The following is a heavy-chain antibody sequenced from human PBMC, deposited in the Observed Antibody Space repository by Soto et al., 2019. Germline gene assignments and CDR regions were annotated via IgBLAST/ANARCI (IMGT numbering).Heavy chain of an antibody. Sequence: PSETLSLTCTVSGGSISSGGCYWSWLRQHPGRDLEWIGYIYFSGNTYYNPSLKSRVTISVDRSKNQFSLKLSSVTAADTAVYYSARVAFPYDSSGYYFDYWGQGTLVTVSS. J-gene: IGHJ4*02. V-gene: IGHV4-31*03. D-gene: IGHD3-22*01. CDR2: IYFSGNT. CDR1: GGSISSGGCY. CDR3: ARVAFPYDSSGYYFDY.